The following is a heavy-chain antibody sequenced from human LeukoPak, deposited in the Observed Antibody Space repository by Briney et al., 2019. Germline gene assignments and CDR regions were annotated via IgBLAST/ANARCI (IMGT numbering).Heavy chain of an antibody. V-gene: IGHV1-2*02. CDR3: AREESGYDSGGGAFDI. CDR1: GYTFTGYY. Sequence: ASVKVSCKASGYTFTGYYMHWVRQAPGQGLEWMGWINPNSGGTNYAQKFQGRVTMTRDTSISTAYMELSRLRSDDTAVYYCAREESGYDSGGGAFDIWGQGTMVTVSS. J-gene: IGHJ3*02. D-gene: IGHD5-12*01. CDR2: INPNSGGT.